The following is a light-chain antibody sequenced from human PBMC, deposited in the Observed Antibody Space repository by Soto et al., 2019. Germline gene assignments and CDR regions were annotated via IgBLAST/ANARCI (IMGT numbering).Light chain of an antibody. CDR3: QQSYNTPYT. CDR2: AAF. J-gene: IGKJ2*01. Sequence: DIQMTQSPSSLSASVGDRVTITCRASQSISSYLNWYQQKPGKAPNLLIYAAFSLHSGVPSRFSGSGSGTDFTLTISSLQPGDFASYYCQQSYNTPYTFGQGTKVDIK. V-gene: IGKV1-39*01. CDR1: QSISSY.